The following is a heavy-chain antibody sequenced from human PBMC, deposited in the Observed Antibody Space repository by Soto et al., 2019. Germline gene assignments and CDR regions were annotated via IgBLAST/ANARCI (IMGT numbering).Heavy chain of an antibody. CDR2: IYPGDSDT. D-gene: IGHD6-19*01. CDR3: ARTPAYSSGWYDKYFQH. J-gene: IGHJ1*01. V-gene: IGHV5-51*01. Sequence: PGESLKISCKGSGYSFTSYWIGWVRQMPGKGLEWMGIIYPGDSDTRYSPSFQGQVTISADKSISTAYLQWSSLKASDTAMYYCARTPAYSSGWYDKYFQHWGQGTLVTVS. CDR1: GYSFTSYW.